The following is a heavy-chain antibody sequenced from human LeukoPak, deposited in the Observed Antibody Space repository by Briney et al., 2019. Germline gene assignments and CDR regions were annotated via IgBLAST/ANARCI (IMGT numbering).Heavy chain of an antibody. J-gene: IGHJ4*02. Sequence: ASVKVSCKASGYTFSFFGISWVRQAPGQGLEWMGWISAYNGNTNYPQKVQGRVTMARDTSTSTVYMELSSLRSEDTAVYYCARGGIFGYFDYWGQGTLVTVSS. CDR2: ISAYNGNT. CDR3: ARGGIFGYFDY. D-gene: IGHD3-10*01. CDR1: GYTFSFFG. V-gene: IGHV1-18*01.